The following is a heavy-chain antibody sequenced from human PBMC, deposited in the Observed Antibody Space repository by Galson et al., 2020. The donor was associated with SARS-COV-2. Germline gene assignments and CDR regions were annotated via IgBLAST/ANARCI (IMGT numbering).Heavy chain of an antibody. D-gene: IGHD4-17*01. J-gene: IGHJ5*02. CDR1: GFTFSSYV. CDR3: ARDNLRADDYGELNWFDT. CDR2: ISYEGSNK. V-gene: IGHV3-30*04. Sequence: QLGESLKIPCAASGFTFSSYVMHWVRQAPGKGLEWVAVISYEGSNKYYADSVKGRINITRDKFKNPLYLQMNSLRAEDTAVYYWARDNLRADDYGELNWFDTWGQGSRVTVSS.